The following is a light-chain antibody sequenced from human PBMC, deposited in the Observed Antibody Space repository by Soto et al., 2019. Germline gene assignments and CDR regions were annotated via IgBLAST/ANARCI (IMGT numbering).Light chain of an antibody. CDR3: QQYGSSSWT. CDR1: QRVDNY. V-gene: IGKV3-11*01. Sequence: EIVLTQSPGTLSLSPGDRATLSCRASQRVDNYLAWYQQKTGQAPRLLIYDASNRATGIPARFSGTGSGTDVSLTISSLEPEDDAVYYCQQYGSSSWTFGQGTKVDIK. CDR2: DAS. J-gene: IGKJ1*01.